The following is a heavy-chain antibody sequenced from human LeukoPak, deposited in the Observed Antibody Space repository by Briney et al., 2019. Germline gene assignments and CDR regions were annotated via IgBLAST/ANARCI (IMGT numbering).Heavy chain of an antibody. J-gene: IGHJ4*02. D-gene: IGHD2-2*01. CDR1: GGSFSGYY. CDR3: ARQRLVPAAIDY. V-gene: IGHV4-34*01. Sequence: SETLSLTCAVYGGSFSGYYWSWIRQPPGKGLEWIGEINHSGSTNYNPSLKSRVTISVDTSKNQFSLKLSSVTAADTAVYYCARQRLVPAAIDYWGQGTLVTVSS. CDR2: INHSGST.